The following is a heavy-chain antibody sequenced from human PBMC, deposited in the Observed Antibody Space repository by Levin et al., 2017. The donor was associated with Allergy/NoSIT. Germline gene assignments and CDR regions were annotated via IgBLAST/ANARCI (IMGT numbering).Heavy chain of an antibody. CDR1: GSSITNFIW. CDR3: ARMARSHHFDN. V-gene: IGHV4-28*01. J-gene: IGHJ4*02. Sequence: SETLSLTCSVSGSSITNFIWWGWIRQPPGKGLEWIGYIYHNGATQYNPSLTSRATLSVDSSKNQIFLCLSSLTDVDTAVYYCARMARSHHFDNWGQGTLVAVS. CDR2: IYHNGAT.